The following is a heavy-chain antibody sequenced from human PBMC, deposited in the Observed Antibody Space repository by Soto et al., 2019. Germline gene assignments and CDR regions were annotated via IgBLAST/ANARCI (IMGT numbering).Heavy chain of an antibody. D-gene: IGHD5-12*01. Sequence: QVQLVESGGGVVQPGRSLRLSCAASGFTFSSYAMHWVRQAPGKGLEWVAVISYDGSNKYYADSVKGRFTISRDNSKKRMYLQMNSLRAEDTAVYYCARDYYRFNSGYGFSMDVWGQGTTVPVSS. J-gene: IGHJ6*02. V-gene: IGHV3-30-3*01. CDR1: GFTFSSYA. CDR2: ISYDGSNK. CDR3: ARDYYRFNSGYGFSMDV.